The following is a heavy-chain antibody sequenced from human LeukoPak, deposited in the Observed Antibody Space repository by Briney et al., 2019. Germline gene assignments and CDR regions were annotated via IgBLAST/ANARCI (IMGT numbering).Heavy chain of an antibody. CDR2: ISYDGSNK. V-gene: IGHV3-30*18. D-gene: IGHD3-10*01. J-gene: IGHJ4*02. Sequence: GRSLRLTCAASGFTFSSYGMHWVRQAPGRGLEWVAVISYDGSNKYYADSVKGRFTISRDNSKNTLYLQMNSLRAEDTAVYYCAKDGRYYYGSGPIDYWGQGTLVTVSS. CDR1: GFTFSSYG. CDR3: AKDGRYYYGSGPIDY.